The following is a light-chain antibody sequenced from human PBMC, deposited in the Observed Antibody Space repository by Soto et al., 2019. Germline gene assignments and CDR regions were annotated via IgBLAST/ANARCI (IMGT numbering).Light chain of an antibody. Sequence: EIVLTQAPGTLSLSPGERATLSCRATQSVSSSYLAWYQQKPGHAPRLLIYGASNRATGIPDRFSGSGSAADFTLTISRLEPEDFAVYYCQQYGSSPTWTFGQGTKVDTK. V-gene: IGKV3-20*01. J-gene: IGKJ1*01. CDR3: QQYGSSPTWT. CDR2: GAS. CDR1: QSVSSSY.